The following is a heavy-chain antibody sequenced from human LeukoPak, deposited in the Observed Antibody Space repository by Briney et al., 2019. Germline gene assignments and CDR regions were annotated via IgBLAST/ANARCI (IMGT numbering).Heavy chain of an antibody. Sequence: AGGSLRLSCAASGFTFSSYWMSWVRQAPGKGLEWVANIKQDGSEKYYVDSVKGRFTISRDNAKNSLYLQMNSLRAEDTAVYYCAREDCSSTSCYYDYWGQGTLVNVSS. CDR3: AREDCSSTSCYYDY. V-gene: IGHV3-7*01. CDR1: GFTFSSYW. J-gene: IGHJ4*02. D-gene: IGHD2-2*01. CDR2: IKQDGSEK.